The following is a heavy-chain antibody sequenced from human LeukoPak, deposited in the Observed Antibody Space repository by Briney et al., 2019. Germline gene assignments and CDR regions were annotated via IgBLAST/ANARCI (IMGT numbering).Heavy chain of an antibody. D-gene: IGHD6-19*01. V-gene: IGHV6-1*01. CDR2: TYYRSKWYI. J-gene: IGHJ2*01. Sequence: SQTLSLTCAISGDSVSSNSAAWSWIRQSPSRGLEWLGRTYYRSKWYIDYAVSVKSRMTINADTSKNQVSLQLHSVTLEDTAVYYCAKAGGYSSGWYGWYFDLWGRGTLVTVSS. CDR3: AKAGGYSSGWYGWYFDL. CDR1: GDSVSSNSAA.